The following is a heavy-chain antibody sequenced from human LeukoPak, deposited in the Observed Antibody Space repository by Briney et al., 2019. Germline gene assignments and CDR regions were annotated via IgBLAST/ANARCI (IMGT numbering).Heavy chain of an antibody. CDR1: GFTFTSSA. D-gene: IGHD1-26*01. V-gene: IGHV1-58*01. CDR3: AAVGGELPRTQDAFDI. CDR2: IVVGSGNT. J-gene: IGHJ3*02. Sequence: SVKVSCKASGFTFTSSAVQWVRQARGQRLEWIGWIVVGSGNTNYAQKFQERVTITRDMSASTAYMELSSLRSEDTAVYYCAAVGGELPRTQDAFDIWGQGTMVTVSS.